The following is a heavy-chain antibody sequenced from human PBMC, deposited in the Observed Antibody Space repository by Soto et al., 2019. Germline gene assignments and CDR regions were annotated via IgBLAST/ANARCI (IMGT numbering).Heavy chain of an antibody. V-gene: IGHV3-21*01. Sequence: GGSLRLSCAASGFTFSSYSMNWVRQAPGKGLEWVSSISSSSSYIYYADSVKGRFTISRDNAKNSLYLQMNSLRAEDKAVYDCARGRKQLVDAFDFWGQGTMVTVSS. CDR1: GFTFSSYS. J-gene: IGHJ3*01. CDR3: ARGRKQLVDAFDF. D-gene: IGHD6-13*01. CDR2: ISSSSSYI.